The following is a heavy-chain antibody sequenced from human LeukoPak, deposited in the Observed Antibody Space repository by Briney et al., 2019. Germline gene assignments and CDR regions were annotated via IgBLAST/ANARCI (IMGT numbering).Heavy chain of an antibody. CDR1: GFTFSSYA. J-gene: IGHJ3*02. CDR2: ISGSGGST. D-gene: IGHD3-9*01. CDR3: AKDRRIPIFFGNEDAFDI. V-gene: IGHV3-23*01. Sequence: GGSLRLSCAASGFTFSSYAMSWVRQAPGKGLEWVSAISGSGGSTYYADSVKGRFTISRANSKHTLYLQMNSLRAEDTAVYYCAKDRRIPIFFGNEDAFDIWGQGTIVTVSS.